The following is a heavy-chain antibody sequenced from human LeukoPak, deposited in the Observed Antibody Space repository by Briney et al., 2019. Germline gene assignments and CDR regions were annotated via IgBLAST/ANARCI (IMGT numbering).Heavy chain of an antibody. CDR1: GDSISSSSYY. CDR3: ARGLSSSSGFGY. J-gene: IGHJ4*02. V-gene: IGHV4-39*07. D-gene: IGHD6-6*01. Sequence: SETLSLTCTVSGDSISSSSYYWGWIRQPPGKGLEWIGSFYYSGSTYYNPSLKSRVTISVDTSKNQFSLKLSSVTAADTAVYYCARGLSSSSGFGYWGQGTLVTVSS. CDR2: FYYSGST.